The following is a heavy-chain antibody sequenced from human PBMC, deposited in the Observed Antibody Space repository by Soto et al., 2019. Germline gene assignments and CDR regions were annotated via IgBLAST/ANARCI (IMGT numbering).Heavy chain of an antibody. CDR2: IWYDGSNK. CDR1: GFTFSSYG. D-gene: IGHD3-22*01. J-gene: IGHJ6*02. CDR3: ARGDYYDSSGLDYYYYGMDV. V-gene: IGHV3-33*01. Sequence: GGSLRLSCAASGFTFSSYGMHWVRQAPGKGLEWVAVIWYDGSNKYYADSVKGRFTISRDNSKSTLYLQMNSLRAEDTAVYYCARGDYYDSSGLDYYYYGMDVWGQGTTVTVSS.